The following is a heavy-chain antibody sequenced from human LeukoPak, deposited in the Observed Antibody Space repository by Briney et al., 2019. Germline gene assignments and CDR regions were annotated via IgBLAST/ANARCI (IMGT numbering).Heavy chain of an antibody. V-gene: IGHV3-30*18. Sequence: GRSLRLSCAASGFTFSSYGMHWVRQAPGKGLEWVAVISYDGSNKYYADSVKGRFTISRDNSKNTLYPQMNSLRAEDTAVYYCAKTRGYSYGDFDYWGQGTLVTVSS. CDR2: ISYDGSNK. J-gene: IGHJ4*02. CDR3: AKTRGYSYGDFDY. D-gene: IGHD5-18*01. CDR1: GFTFSSYG.